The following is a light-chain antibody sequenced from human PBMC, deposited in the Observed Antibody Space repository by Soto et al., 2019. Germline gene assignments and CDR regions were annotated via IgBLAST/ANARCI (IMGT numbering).Light chain of an antibody. J-gene: IGKJ5*01. Sequence: DIVMTQSPLSLPVTPGEPASISCRSSQSLLHSNGNNYLGWYLQKPGQSPQLLIYLGSNRASGVPDRLIGSGSGTDFILKITRVEAEDVGVYYCMQALQTPITFGQGTRLEIK. CDR2: LGS. V-gene: IGKV2-28*01. CDR1: QSLLHSNGNNY. CDR3: MQALQTPIT.